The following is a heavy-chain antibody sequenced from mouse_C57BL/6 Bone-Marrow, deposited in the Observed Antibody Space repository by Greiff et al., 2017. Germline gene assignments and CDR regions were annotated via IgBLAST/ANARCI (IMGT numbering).Heavy chain of an antibody. CDR2: IWRGGST. CDR3: AKPVGALYYAMDY. CDR1: GFSLTSYG. D-gene: IGHD1-1*01. V-gene: IGHV2-5*01. J-gene: IGHJ4*01. Sequence: QVQLQQSGPGLVQPSQSLSITCTVSGFSLTSYGVHWVRQFPGKGLEWLGVIWRGGSTDYNAAFMSRLSITKDNSKSQVFFKMNSLQADDTAIYYCAKPVGALYYAMDYWGQGTSVTVSS.